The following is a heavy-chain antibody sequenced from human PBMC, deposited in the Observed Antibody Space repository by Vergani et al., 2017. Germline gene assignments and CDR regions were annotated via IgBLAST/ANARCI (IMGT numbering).Heavy chain of an antibody. D-gene: IGHD6-19*01. J-gene: IGHJ4*02. Sequence: EVQLVESGGGLVQPGRSLRLSCAASGFTFDDYAMHWVRQAPEKGLEWVSGISWNSGSIGYADSVKGRFTISRDNSKNTLYLQMNSLRAEDTAVYYCARDGAGTFDYWGQGTLVTVSS. CDR3: ARDGAGTFDY. CDR1: GFTFDDYA. CDR2: ISWNSGSI. V-gene: IGHV3-9*01.